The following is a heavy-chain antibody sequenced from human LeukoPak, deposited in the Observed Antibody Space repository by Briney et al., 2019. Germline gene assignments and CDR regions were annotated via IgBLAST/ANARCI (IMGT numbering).Heavy chain of an antibody. J-gene: IGHJ4*02. Sequence: GGSLRLSCAASGFTFSNAWMSWVRQAPGKGLEWVGRIKSKTDGGTTEYAAPLKGRFTISRDDLKNTLYLQMNSLKTEDTAVYYCTTGHGRALYDILTGYYYNYWGQGTLVTVSS. CDR2: IKSKTDGGTT. D-gene: IGHD3-9*01. CDR1: GFTFSNAW. V-gene: IGHV3-15*01. CDR3: TTGHGRALYDILTGYYYNY.